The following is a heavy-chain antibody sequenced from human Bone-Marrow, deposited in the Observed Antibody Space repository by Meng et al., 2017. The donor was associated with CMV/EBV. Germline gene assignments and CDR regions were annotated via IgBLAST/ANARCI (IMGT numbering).Heavy chain of an antibody. D-gene: IGHD2-2*01. CDR3: AKDKNRYCSSPPHV. J-gene: IGHJ4*02. CDR1: GFTFSSYA. Sequence: GESLKISCAASGFTFSSYAMSWVRQAPGKGLEWVSAISGSGGSTYYADSVKGRFTISRDNSENTLYLQMNSLRAEDTAVYYCAKDKNRYCSSPPHVWGQGTLVTVSS. CDR2: ISGSGGST. V-gene: IGHV3-23*01.